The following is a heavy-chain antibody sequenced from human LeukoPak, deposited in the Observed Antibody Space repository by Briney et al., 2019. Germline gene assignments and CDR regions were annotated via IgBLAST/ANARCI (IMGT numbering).Heavy chain of an antibody. Sequence: ASVTVSCKASGYTFTSYYMHWVRQAPGQGLEWMGIINPSGGSTSYAQKFQGRVTMTRDMSTSTVYMELSSLRSEDTAVYYCAREKDPSYGESWYAFDYWGQGTLVTVSS. CDR3: AREKDPSYGESWYAFDY. CDR1: GYTFTSYY. V-gene: IGHV1-46*01. J-gene: IGHJ4*02. CDR2: INPSGGST. D-gene: IGHD6-13*01.